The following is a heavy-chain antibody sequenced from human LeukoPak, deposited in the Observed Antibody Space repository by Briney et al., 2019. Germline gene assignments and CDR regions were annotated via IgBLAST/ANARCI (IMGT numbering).Heavy chain of an antibody. J-gene: IGHJ2*01. D-gene: IGHD2-15*01. CDR1: GYSISSGYY. CDR2: IYHSGST. V-gene: IGHV4-38-2*02. Sequence: SETLSLTCTVSGYSISSGYYWGWIRQPPGKGLEWIGSIYHSGSTYYNSSLKSRVTISMDTSNNQFFLDLRSVTAADTAVYYCARRSWVPTLYWYFDLWGRGTLVTVSS. CDR3: ARRSWVPTLYWYFDL.